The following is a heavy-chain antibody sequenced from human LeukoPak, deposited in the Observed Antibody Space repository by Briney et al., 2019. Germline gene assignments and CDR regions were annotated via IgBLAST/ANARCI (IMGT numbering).Heavy chain of an antibody. D-gene: IGHD5-12*01. Sequence: MPSETLSLTCTVSGGSISNYYWSWVRQPAGKGLEWIGRIYASGSTNYHPSLQSRVTMSIGTSKNQFSLKLNSVTAADTAVYYCARATREAEEACYFDYWGQGTLVTVSS. V-gene: IGHV4-4*07. J-gene: IGHJ4*02. CDR2: IYASGST. CDR1: GGSISNYY. CDR3: ARATREAEEACYFDY.